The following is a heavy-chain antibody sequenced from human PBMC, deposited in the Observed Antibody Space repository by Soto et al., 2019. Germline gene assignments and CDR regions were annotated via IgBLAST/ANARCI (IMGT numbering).Heavy chain of an antibody. CDR1: GGSVRSNNW. Sequence: QVQLQESGPGLVRPSETLSLTCAVSGGSVRSNNWWGWVRQPPGKGLEWIGEIHHIGNTNYNPSLKSRVTISVVKSKTQFSLKLTSVSAADTAVYYCVKFMTTVNFDYYYYYGLDVWGQGTSVTVSS. V-gene: IGHV4-4*02. J-gene: IGHJ6*02. CDR2: IHHIGNT. D-gene: IGHD4-17*01. CDR3: VKFMTTVNFDYYYYYGLDV.